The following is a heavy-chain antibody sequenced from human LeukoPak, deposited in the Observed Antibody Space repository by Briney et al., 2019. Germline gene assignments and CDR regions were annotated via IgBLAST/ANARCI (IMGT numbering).Heavy chain of an antibody. CDR3: ARLRDFWSGYFSY. D-gene: IGHD3-3*01. J-gene: IGHJ4*02. Sequence: GESLKISCKGSGYSFTSYWIGWVRQMPGKGLEWMGIIYPVDSDTRYSPSFQAQVTISADKSISTAYLQWRCLKASDTAMYYCARLRDFWSGYFSYWGQGTLVTVSS. CDR2: IYPVDSDT. V-gene: IGHV5-51*01. CDR1: GYSFTSYW.